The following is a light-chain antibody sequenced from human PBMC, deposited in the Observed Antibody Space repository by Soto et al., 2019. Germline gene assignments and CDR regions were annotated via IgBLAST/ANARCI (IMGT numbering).Light chain of an antibody. CDR1: SSNIGSST. J-gene: IGLJ1*01. CDR2: SNN. Sequence: QSVLTQPPSASGTPGQRVTISCSGSSSNIGSSTVNWYQQLPGTAPKLLIYSNNQRPSGVPDRFSGSKSGTSASLAISGLQSEDEADYYCAAWDGLYVFGTGTKV. CDR3: AAWDGLYV. V-gene: IGLV1-44*01.